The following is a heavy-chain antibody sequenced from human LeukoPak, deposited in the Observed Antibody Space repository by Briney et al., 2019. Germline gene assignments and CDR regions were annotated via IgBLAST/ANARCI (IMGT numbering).Heavy chain of an antibody. CDR3: ARDVVGSLDY. Sequence: PGGSLRLSCAASGFTFSSYWMAWVRQAPGKGLEWVANIKGDESARHQADSVKGRFTISRDNTRNSLYLQMTNLRGDDTPVYYCARDVVGSLDYWGQGTLVTVSS. V-gene: IGHV3-7*01. CDR1: GFTFSSYW. J-gene: IGHJ4*02. D-gene: IGHD1-26*01. CDR2: IKGDESAR.